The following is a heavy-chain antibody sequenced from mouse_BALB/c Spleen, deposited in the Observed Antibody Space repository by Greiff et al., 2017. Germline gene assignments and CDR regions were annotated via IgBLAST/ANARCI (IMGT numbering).Heavy chain of an antibody. Sequence: EVHLVESGAELVRPGALVKLSCKASGFNIKDYYMHWVKQRPEQGLEWIGWIDPENGNTIYDPKFQGKASITADTSSNTAYLQLSSLTSEDTAVYYCARRTSHFYDGYYVYAMDYWGQGTSVTVSS. V-gene: IGHV14-1*02. D-gene: IGHD2-3*01. J-gene: IGHJ4*01. CDR2: IDPENGNT. CDR3: ARRTSHFYDGYYVYAMDY. CDR1: GFNIKDYY.